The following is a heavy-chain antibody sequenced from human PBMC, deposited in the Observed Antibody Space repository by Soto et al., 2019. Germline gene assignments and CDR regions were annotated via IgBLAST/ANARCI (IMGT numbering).Heavy chain of an antibody. D-gene: IGHD2-2*01. CDR1: GYTFTSYG. V-gene: IGHV1-18*04. Sequence: GASVKVSCKASGYTFTSYGISWVRQAPGQGLEWMGWISAYNGNTNYAQKLQGRVTMTTDTSTSTAYMELRSLGSDDTAVYYCARFSDCSSTSCPYYYYGMDVWGQGTTVTVSS. CDR3: ARFSDCSSTSCPYYYYGMDV. J-gene: IGHJ6*02. CDR2: ISAYNGNT.